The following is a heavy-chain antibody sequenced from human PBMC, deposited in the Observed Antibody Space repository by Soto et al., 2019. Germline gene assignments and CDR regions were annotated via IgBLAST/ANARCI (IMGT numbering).Heavy chain of an antibody. CDR3: ATTDYDYVWGSYRYGDFDY. D-gene: IGHD3-16*02. V-gene: IGHV3-30*03. CDR2: ISYDGSSK. J-gene: IGHJ4*02. Sequence: QVQLVESGGGVVQPGRSLRLSCAASGFTFSSYGMHWVRQAPGKGLEWVAVISYDGSSKYYADSVKGRFTISRDNSKNTLYLQMNSLRPEDTAVFYCATTDYDYVWGSYRYGDFDYWGQGTLVTVSS. CDR1: GFTFSSYG.